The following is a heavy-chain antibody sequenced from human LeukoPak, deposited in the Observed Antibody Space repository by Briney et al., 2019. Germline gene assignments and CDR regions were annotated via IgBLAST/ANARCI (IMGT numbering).Heavy chain of an antibody. D-gene: IGHD3-10*01. Sequence: GGSLRLSCAASGFTFSSYGMHWVRQAPGKGLEWVANIKQDGSEKYYVDSVKGRFTISRDNAKNSLYLQMNSLRAEDTAVYYCAREYGSGSYRSIRYYYYYYMDVWGKGTTVTVSS. CDR1: GFTFSSYG. CDR3: AREYGSGSYRSIRYYYYYYMDV. CDR2: IKQDGSEK. V-gene: IGHV3-7*01. J-gene: IGHJ6*03.